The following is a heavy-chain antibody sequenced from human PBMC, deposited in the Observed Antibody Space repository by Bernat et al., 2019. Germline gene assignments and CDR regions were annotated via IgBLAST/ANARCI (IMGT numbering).Heavy chain of an antibody. D-gene: IGHD1-1*01. J-gene: IGHJ4*02. CDR3: ARGRQLLDY. V-gene: IGHV3-23*01. CDR2: ISNSGGST. Sequence: EVQLLESGGGLVQPGGSLRLSCAASGFTFSSYAMSWVRQAPGKGLEWVSAISNSGGSTFYADSVKGRFTISRDNSKNTLYLQINSLRAEDTAVYYCARGRQLLDYWGQGTLVTVSS. CDR1: GFTFSSYA.